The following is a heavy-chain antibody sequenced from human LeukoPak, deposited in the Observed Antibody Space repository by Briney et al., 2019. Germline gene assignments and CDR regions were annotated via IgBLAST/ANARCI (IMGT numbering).Heavy chain of an antibody. CDR3: ARAGNWFDP. CDR1: GFTLSSYW. D-gene: IGHD1-1*01. Sequence: GGSLRLSCAAPGFTLSSYWMHWVRQTPGMGLVWVSRINPDGSSTSYADSVKGRFTISRDNAKNSLYLQMNSLRAEDTAVYYCARAGNWFDPWGQGTLVTVSS. CDR2: INPDGSST. V-gene: IGHV3-74*01. J-gene: IGHJ5*02.